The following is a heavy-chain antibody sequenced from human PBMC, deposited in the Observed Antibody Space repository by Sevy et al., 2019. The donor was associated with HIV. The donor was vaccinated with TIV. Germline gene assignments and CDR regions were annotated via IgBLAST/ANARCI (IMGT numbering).Heavy chain of an antibody. CDR3: ARDLEFYDYGDYGPAFMPDY. CDR1: GFTFSRYT. J-gene: IGHJ4*02. CDR2: IWFDGSNT. V-gene: IGHV3-33*07. D-gene: IGHD4-17*01. Sequence: GGSLRLSCAASGFTFSRYTMAWVRQAPGKGLEWVAVIWFDGSNTYYADSVKGRFTISRDIAKNTLHLQMNSLRAEDTAVYYCARDLEFYDYGDYGPAFMPDYWGQGTLVTVSS.